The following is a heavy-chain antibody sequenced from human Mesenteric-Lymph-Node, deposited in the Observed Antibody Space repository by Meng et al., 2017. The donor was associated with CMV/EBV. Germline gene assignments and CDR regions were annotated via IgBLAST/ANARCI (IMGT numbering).Heavy chain of an antibody. D-gene: IGHD2/OR15-2a*01. CDR3: AREQKTMVTDAGLGYFRVDP. Sequence: YYWGWFSQHPGEGLEWIGSIFNSGTTSHNSSLTSRVALSIDTSTNQFSLKLTSVTAADTAVYYCAREQKTMVTDAGLGYFRVDPWGQGALVTVSS. J-gene: IGHJ5*02. V-gene: IGHV4-39*07. CDR1: YY. CDR2: IFNSGTT.